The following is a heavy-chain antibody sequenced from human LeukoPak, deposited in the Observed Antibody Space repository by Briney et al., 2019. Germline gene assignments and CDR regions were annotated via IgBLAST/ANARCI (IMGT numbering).Heavy chain of an antibody. CDR1: GYTFTDSY. Sequence: ASVKVSCKASGYTFTDSYLYWVRQAPGQGLEWMGWIYPNSGGANYAQKFQGRVTMTRDTSISTAYMELSRLRSDDTAVYYCARDGDSVMVEFDYWGQGTLVTVSS. J-gene: IGHJ4*02. CDR2: IYPNSGGA. D-gene: IGHD5-18*01. CDR3: ARDGDSVMVEFDY. V-gene: IGHV1-2*02.